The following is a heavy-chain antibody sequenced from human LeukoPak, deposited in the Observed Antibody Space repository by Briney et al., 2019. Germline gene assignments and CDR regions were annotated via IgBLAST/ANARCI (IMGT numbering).Heavy chain of an antibody. V-gene: IGHV1-18*01. CDR1: GYTFTSYG. CDR3: ARELYRSGDILTGRAPFDY. D-gene: IGHD3-9*01. Sequence: ASVKVSCKASGYTFTSYGISWVRQAPGQGLEWMGWISAYNGNTNYAQKLQGRVTMTTDTSTSTAYMELRSLRSDDTAVYYCARELYRSGDILTGRAPFDYWGQGTLVTVSS. CDR2: ISAYNGNT. J-gene: IGHJ4*02.